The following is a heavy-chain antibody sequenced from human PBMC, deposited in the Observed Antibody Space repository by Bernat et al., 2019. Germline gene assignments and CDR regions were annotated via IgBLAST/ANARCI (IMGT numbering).Heavy chain of an antibody. CDR1: GYTLTELS. D-gene: IGHD2-15*01. Sequence: QVQLVQSGAEVKKPGASVKVSCKVSGYTLTELSMHWVRQAPGKGLEWMGGFDPEDGETIYAQKFQGRVTMTKDTSTDTAYMELSSLRSEDTAVYYCATLGGMVADTDTDMDVWGKGTTVTVSS. V-gene: IGHV1-24*01. J-gene: IGHJ6*03. CDR2: FDPEDGET. CDR3: ATLGGMVADTDTDMDV.